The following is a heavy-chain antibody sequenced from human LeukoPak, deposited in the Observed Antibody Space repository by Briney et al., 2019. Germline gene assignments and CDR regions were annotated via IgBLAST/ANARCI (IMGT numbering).Heavy chain of an antibody. D-gene: IGHD3-10*01. Sequence: GGSLRLSCAAPGFTFDDYAMHWVRQAPGGGLEWVSLISWDGGSTYYADSVKGRFTISRDNSKNSLYLQMNSLRAEDTALYYCAKAAPGRGGYYFDYWGQGTLVTVSS. J-gene: IGHJ4*02. V-gene: IGHV3-43D*03. CDR3: AKAAPGRGGYYFDY. CDR2: ISWDGGST. CDR1: GFTFDDYA.